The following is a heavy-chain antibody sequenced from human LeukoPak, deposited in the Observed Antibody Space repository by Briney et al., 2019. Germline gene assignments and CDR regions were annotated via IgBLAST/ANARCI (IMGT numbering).Heavy chain of an antibody. V-gene: IGHV3-30-3*01. Sequence: GGSLRLSCAASGFTFSSYAMHWVRQAPGKGLEWVAVISHDGSMKYYADSVNGRFTISRDTSKNTIYLQMNSLRAEDTAVYYCARDSQYYGSGKQYFQHWGQGTLVTASS. CDR1: GFTFSSYA. CDR3: ARDSQYYGSGKQYFQH. J-gene: IGHJ1*01. CDR2: ISHDGSMK. D-gene: IGHD3-10*01.